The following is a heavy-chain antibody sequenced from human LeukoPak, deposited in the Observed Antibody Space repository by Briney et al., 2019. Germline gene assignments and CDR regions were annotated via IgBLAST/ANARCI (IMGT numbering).Heavy chain of an antibody. V-gene: IGHV1-2*02. CDR3: GTLLSNGPFDY. CDR2: IYPNSGAT. Sequence: ASVKVSCKASGYTFTGYYMHWVLQAPGQGLEWMGYIYPNSGATKYAQKFQGRVTMTRDTSISTAYMELSGLGSDDTAVYYCGTLLSNGPFDYWGQGSLVTVSS. CDR1: GYTFTGYY. J-gene: IGHJ4*02.